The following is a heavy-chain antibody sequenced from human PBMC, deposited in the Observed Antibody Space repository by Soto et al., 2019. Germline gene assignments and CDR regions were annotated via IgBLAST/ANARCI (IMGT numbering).Heavy chain of an antibody. CDR1: GGTFSSYA. CDR2: IIPIFGTA. CDR3: ARDPVRSSTKYHYYGMDV. Sequence: QVQLVQSGAEVKKPGSSVKVSCKASGGTFSSYAISWVRQAPGQGLECMGGIIPIFGTANYAQKFQGRVTITADESTSTAYMELSSLRSEDTAVYYCARDPVRSSTKYHYYGMDVWGQGTTVTVSS. D-gene: IGHD2-2*01. J-gene: IGHJ6*02. V-gene: IGHV1-69*01.